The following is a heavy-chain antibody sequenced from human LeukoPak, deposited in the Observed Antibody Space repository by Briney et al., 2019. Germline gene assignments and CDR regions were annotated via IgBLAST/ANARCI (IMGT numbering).Heavy chain of an antibody. CDR1: GGPISNYF. D-gene: IGHD5/OR15-5a*01. CDR2: IYYSGGT. CDR3: ARPSRSVSTAGAFDI. V-gene: IGHV4-59*01. Sequence: SQTLSLTCTVSGGPISNYFWSWIRQPPGKGPEWVGYIYYSGGTNYNPSLKSRVTISVDTSKIQFSLKLSSVTAADAAVYYCARPSRSVSTAGAFDIWGQGTMVTVSS. J-gene: IGHJ3*02.